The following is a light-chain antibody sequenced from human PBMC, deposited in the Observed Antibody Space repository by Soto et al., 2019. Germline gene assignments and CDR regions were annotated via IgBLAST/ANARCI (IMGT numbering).Light chain of an antibody. CDR1: KLGDKY. J-gene: IGLJ2*01. CDR3: QAWDSSNVV. V-gene: IGLV3-1*01. CDR2: QDS. Sequence: SCELTQPPSVSVSPGQTASITCSGDKLGDKYACWYQQKPGQSPVLVIYQDSKRPSGIPERFSGSNSGNTATLTISGTQAMDEADYYCQAWDSSNVVFGGGTQLTVL.